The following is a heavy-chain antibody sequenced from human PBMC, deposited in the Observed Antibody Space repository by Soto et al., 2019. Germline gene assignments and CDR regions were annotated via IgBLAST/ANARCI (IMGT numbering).Heavy chain of an antibody. CDR1: GGTFSSYA. J-gene: IGHJ4*02. V-gene: IGHV1-69*13. Sequence: ASVKVSCKASGGTFSSYAISWVRQAPGQGLEWMGGIIPIFGTANYTQKFQGRVTITADESTSTAYMELSSLRSEDTAVYYCARVGYSYGYFWGQGTLVTVSS. D-gene: IGHD5-18*01. CDR3: ARVGYSYGYF. CDR2: IIPIFGTA.